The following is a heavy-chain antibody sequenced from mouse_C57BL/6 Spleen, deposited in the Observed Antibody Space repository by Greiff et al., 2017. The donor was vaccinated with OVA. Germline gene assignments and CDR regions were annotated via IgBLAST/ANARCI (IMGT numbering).Heavy chain of an antibody. D-gene: IGHD4-1*01. CDR3: ARGLGRFFAY. Sequence: QVQLKESGPELVKPGASVKISCKASGYSFTSYYIHWVKQRPGQGLEWIGWIYPGSGNTKYNEKFKGKATLTADTSSSTAYMQLSSLTSEDSAVYYCARGLGRFFAYWGQGTLVTVSA. CDR1: GYSFTSYY. J-gene: IGHJ3*01. CDR2: IYPGSGNT. V-gene: IGHV1-66*01.